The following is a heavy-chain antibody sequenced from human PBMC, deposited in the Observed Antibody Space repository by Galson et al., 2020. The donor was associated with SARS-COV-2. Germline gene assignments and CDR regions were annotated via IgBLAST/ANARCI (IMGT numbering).Heavy chain of an antibody. CDR1: GFTFSSYA. CDR2: ISGSGGST. D-gene: IGHD2-15*01. CDR3: AKVHYIVVVVAAFDY. J-gene: IGHJ4*02. Sequence: GGSLRLSCAASGFTFSSYAMSWVRQAPGKGLEWVPAISGSGGSTYYADSVKGRFTISRDNSKNTLYLQMNSLRAEDTAVYYCAKVHYIVVVVAAFDYWGQGTLVTVSS. V-gene: IGHV3-23*01.